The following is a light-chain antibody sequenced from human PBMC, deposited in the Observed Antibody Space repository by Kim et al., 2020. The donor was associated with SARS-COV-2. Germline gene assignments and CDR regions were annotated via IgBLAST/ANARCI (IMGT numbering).Light chain of an antibody. Sequence: ESGGDRVTITCRASQDIANSLAWYQKKPGKVPQVLIYAASTLQSGVPSRFSGSGSGTEFTLTIGSLQTEDVATYYCQKYNSAPWTFGPGTKVDIK. J-gene: IGKJ1*01. CDR1: QDIANS. CDR2: AAS. CDR3: QKYNSAPWT. V-gene: IGKV1-27*01.